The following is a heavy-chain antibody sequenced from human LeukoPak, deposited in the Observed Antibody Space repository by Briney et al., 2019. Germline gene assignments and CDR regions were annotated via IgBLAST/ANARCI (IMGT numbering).Heavy chain of an antibody. CDR2: IYHSGST. J-gene: IGHJ4*02. CDR1: GYSISGGYY. CDR3: ARDSSVGATRAFDY. D-gene: IGHD1-26*01. Sequence: SETLSLTCTVSGYSISGGYYWGWIRQPPGKGLEWIGSIYHSGSTYYNPSLKSRVTISVDTSKNQFSLKLSSVTAADTAVYYCARDSSVGATRAFDYWGQGTLVTVSS. V-gene: IGHV4-38-2*02.